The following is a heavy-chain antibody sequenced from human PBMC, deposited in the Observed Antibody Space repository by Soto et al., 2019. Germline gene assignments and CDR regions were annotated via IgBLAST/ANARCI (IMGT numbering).Heavy chain of an antibody. CDR2: ISSSSSYT. CDR3: ARVTYSSGWYTDY. J-gene: IGHJ4*02. V-gene: IGHV3-11*06. Sequence: XGSLRLSCAASGVTFSDYYMSWIRQAPGKGLEWVSYISSSSSYTNYADSVKGRFTISRDNAKNSLYLQMNSLRAEDTAVYYCARVTYSSGWYTDYWGQGTLATVSS. D-gene: IGHD6-19*01. CDR1: GVTFSDYY.